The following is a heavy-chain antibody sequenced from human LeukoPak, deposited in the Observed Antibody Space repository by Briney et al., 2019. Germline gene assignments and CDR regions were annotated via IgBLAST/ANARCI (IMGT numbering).Heavy chain of an antibody. J-gene: IGHJ3*02. CDR3: ARGRLQYDFWRGYLGRFDT. Sequence: PSETLSLTSAVYGGSVIGYYWSWIRQPPGMGLEWIGEINHSGSTNYNPSLKSRVTISVDTSKNQFSLKLSSVTAADTAVYYCARGRLQYDFWRGYLGRFDTWGQGTMVTVSS. CDR2: INHSGST. V-gene: IGHV4-34*01. CDR1: GGSVIGYY. D-gene: IGHD3-3*01.